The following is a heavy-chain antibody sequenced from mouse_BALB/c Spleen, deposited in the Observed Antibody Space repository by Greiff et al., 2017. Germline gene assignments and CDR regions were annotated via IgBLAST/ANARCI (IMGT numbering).Heavy chain of an antibody. V-gene: IGHV5-9-4*01. CDR2: ISSGGSYT. CDR1: GFTFSSYA. Sequence: EVQGVESGGGLVKPGGSLKLSCAASGFTFSSYAMSWVRQSPEKRLEWVAEISSGGSYTYYPDTVTGRFTISRDNAKNTLYLEMSSLRSEDTAMYYCARYAPFAYWGQGTLVTVSA. J-gene: IGHJ3*01. CDR3: ARYAPFAY.